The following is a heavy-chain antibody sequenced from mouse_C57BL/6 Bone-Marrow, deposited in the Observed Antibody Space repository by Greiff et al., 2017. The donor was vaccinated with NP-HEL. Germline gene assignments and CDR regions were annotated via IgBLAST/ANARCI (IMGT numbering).Heavy chain of an antibody. J-gene: IGHJ4*01. CDR3: ARRYRGLYYYAMDY. V-gene: IGHV5-17*01. Sequence: EVQVVESGGGLVKPGGSLKLSCAASGFTFSDYGMHWVRQAPEKGLEWVAYLSSGSSTIYYADTVKGRFTISRDNAKKPLFLQMTSLRSEDTAMYYCARRYRGLYYYAMDYWGQGTSVTVSS. CDR1: GFTFSDYG. CDR2: LSSGSSTI. D-gene: IGHD2-12*01.